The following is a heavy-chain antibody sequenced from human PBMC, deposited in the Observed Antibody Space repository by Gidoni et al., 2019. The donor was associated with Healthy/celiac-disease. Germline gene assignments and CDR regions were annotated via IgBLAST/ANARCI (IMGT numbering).Heavy chain of an antibody. Sequence: QVQLVESGGGVVQPGRSLRLSCAASGFTFSSYAMHWVRQAPGKGLGLVAVISYDGSNKYYADSVKGRFTISRDKSKNTLYLQMNSLRAEDTAVYYCASGSSLFDYWGQGTLVTVSS. J-gene: IGHJ4*02. CDR2: ISYDGSNK. CDR3: ASGSSLFDY. D-gene: IGHD1-26*01. V-gene: IGHV3-30-3*01. CDR1: GFTFSSYA.